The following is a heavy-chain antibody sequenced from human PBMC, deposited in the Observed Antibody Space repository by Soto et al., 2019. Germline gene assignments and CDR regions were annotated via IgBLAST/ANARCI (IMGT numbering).Heavy chain of an antibody. CDR2: IKQDGSEK. D-gene: IGHD3-3*01. CDR1: GFTFSSYW. V-gene: IGHV3-7*03. Sequence: GGSLRLSCAASGFTFSSYWMSWVRQAPGKGLEWVANIKQDGSEKYYVDSVKGRFTISRDNAKNSLYLQMNSLRAEDTAVYYCARDSVYDFWSGYSYYYYYYGMDVWGQGTTVTVSS. CDR3: ARDSVYDFWSGYSYYYYYYGMDV. J-gene: IGHJ6*02.